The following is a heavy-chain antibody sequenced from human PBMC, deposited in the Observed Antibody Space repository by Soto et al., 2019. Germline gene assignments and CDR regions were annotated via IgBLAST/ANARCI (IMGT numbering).Heavy chain of an antibody. V-gene: IGHV2-26*01. CDR3: ARTNYVWGSYRAFDY. Sequence: KESGPVLVKPTETLTLTCTVSGFSLSNARMGVSWIRQPPGKALEWLAHIFSTDEKSYSTSLKSRLTISKDTSKSQVVLTMTNMDPVDTATYYCARTNYVWGSYRAFDYWGQGTLVTVSS. J-gene: IGHJ4*02. CDR2: IFSTDEK. CDR1: GFSLSNARMG. D-gene: IGHD3-16*02.